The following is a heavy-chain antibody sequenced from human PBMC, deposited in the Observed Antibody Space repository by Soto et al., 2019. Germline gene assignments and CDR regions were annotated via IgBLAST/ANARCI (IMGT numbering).Heavy chain of an antibody. D-gene: IGHD3-16*01. CDR2: NIPILGIA. V-gene: IGHV1-69*02. CDR3: AREGEMPYYYYGLDV. J-gene: IGHJ6*02. CDR1: GGTFSSYT. Sequence: SVKVSCKASGGTFSSYTISWVRQAPGQGLEWMGRNIPILGIAKYAQKFQGRVTMTTDTSTSIVYMDLRSLRSDDTAVYYCAREGEMPYYYYGLDVWGQGTTVTVSS.